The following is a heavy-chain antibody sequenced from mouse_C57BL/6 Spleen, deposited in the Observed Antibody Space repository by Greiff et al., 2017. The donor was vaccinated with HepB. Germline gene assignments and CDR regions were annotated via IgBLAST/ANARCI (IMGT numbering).Heavy chain of an antibody. CDR2: IDPSDSYT. CDR1: GYTFTSYW. D-gene: IGHD3-3*01. CDR3: ARGDPYYFDY. Sequence: VKLQQPGAELVMPGASVKLSCKASGYTFTSYWMHWVKQRPGQGLEWIGEIDPSDSYTNYNQKFKGKSTLTVDKSSSTAYMQLSSLTSEDSAVYYCARGDPYYFDYWGQGTTLTVSS. J-gene: IGHJ2*01. V-gene: IGHV1-69*01.